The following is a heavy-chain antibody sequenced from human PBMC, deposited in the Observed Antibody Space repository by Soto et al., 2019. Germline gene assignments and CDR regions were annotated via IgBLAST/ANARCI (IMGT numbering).Heavy chain of an antibody. J-gene: IGHJ6*02. Sequence: QVQLVQSGAEVKKPGSSVKVSCKASRGTFSSYAISWVRQAPGKGLEWMGGIIPIFGTANYAQKFQGRVTITADESTSTAYMELSSLRSEDTAVYYCARDKVGYYDSSGYYRVSVPPDYYYGMDVWGQGTTVTVSS. CDR1: RGTFSSYA. V-gene: IGHV1-69*01. D-gene: IGHD3-22*01. CDR3: ARDKVGYYDSSGYYRVSVPPDYYYGMDV. CDR2: IIPIFGTA.